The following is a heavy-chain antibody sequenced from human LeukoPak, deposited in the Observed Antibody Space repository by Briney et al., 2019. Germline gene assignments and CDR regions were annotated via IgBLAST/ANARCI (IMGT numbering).Heavy chain of an antibody. J-gene: IGHJ5*02. D-gene: IGHD1-26*01. V-gene: IGHV1-2*02. Sequence: ASVKVSCKASGYTFTDYYIHWMRQAPGQGLERMGWINPNSGDTNYAQKFLGRVTMTRDTSISIAYMDLSRLRSDDTAVYYCAREYAGTTTNWFDPWGQGTLVTVSS. CDR3: AREYAGTTTNWFDP. CDR1: GYTFTDYY. CDR2: INPNSGDT.